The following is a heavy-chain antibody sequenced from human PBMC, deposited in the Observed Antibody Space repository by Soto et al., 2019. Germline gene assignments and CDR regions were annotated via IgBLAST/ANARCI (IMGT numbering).Heavy chain of an antibody. D-gene: IGHD4-17*01. Sequence: QVQLVQAGAEMKKPGASVTVYCKASGYNFTSFHIIWVRHAPVQGLEWMGWINPYNRNTNRTRKFQGRVTMTTDTPKSTAYMDLGRLTSDDTAVYYCARGYGDSYWGQVNLVAVCS. CDR3: ARGYGDSY. V-gene: IGHV1-18*04. J-gene: IGHJ4*02. CDR2: INPYNRNT. CDR1: GYNFTSFH.